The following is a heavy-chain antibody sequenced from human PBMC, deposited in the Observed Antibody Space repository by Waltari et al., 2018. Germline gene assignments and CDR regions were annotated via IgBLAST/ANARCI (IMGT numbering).Heavy chain of an antibody. D-gene: IGHD2-15*01. CDR3: ARGRGYCSGGSCYSFNY. Sequence: QVQLQQWGAGLLKPSETLSLTCAVYGGSFSGYYWSWIRQPPGKGLEWIGEINHRGRTNYNPALKSRVTISVDTSKNQFSLKLSSVTAADTAVYYCARGRGYCSGGSCYSFNYWGQGTLVTVSS. V-gene: IGHV4-34*01. J-gene: IGHJ4*02. CDR2: INHRGRT. CDR1: GGSFSGYY.